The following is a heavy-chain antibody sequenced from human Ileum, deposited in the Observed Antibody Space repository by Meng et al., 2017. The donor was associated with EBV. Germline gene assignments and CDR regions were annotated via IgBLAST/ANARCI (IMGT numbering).Heavy chain of an antibody. Sequence: VASGGGLVQPGGSLRLFWAAFGVTFNNSRMHWVRHAPGKGLVWVSHIINDGSTPSYTDPVKGRFTLSRDNGKITVYLQMTRLRAEDTAVYSCERGAGGCDYRGQGTLVTVSS. CDR3: ERGAGGCDY. D-gene: IGHD2-15*01. CDR1: GVTFNNSR. V-gene: IGHV3-74*01. J-gene: IGHJ4*02. CDR2: IINDGSTP.